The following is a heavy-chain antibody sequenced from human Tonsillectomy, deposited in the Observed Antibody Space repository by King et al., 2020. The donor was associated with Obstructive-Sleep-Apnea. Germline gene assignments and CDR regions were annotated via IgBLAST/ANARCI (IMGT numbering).Heavy chain of an antibody. Sequence: QLVQSGGGLVQPGGSLRLSCAASGFTFSSYSMNWVRQAPGKGLEWVSYISSSSSTIYYADSVKGRFTISRDNAKNSLYLQMNSLRAEDTAVYYCARDQRIAAAGTQDYWGQGTLVTVSS. CDR2: ISSSSSTI. CDR1: GFTFSSYS. D-gene: IGHD6-13*01. J-gene: IGHJ4*02. V-gene: IGHV3-48*04. CDR3: ARDQRIAAAGTQDY.